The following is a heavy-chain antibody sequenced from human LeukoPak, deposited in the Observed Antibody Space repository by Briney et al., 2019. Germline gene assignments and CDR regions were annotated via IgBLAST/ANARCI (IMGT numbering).Heavy chain of an antibody. Sequence: ASVKVSCKASGYTFTGYYMHWVRQAPGQGLEWMGWINPNSGGTSYAQKFQGRVTMTRDTSISTAYMELSRLRSDDTAVYYCARDALIAVAGTGDDWGQGTLVTVSS. V-gene: IGHV1-2*02. J-gene: IGHJ4*02. CDR2: INPNSGGT. CDR1: GYTFTGYY. CDR3: ARDALIAVAGTGDD. D-gene: IGHD6-19*01.